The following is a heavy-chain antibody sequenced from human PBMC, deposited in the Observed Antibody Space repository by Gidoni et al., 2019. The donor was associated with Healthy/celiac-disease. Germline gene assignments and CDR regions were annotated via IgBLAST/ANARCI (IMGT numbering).Heavy chain of an antibody. D-gene: IGHD5-12*01. Sequence: EVQLLEAGGGLVQPGGSLRLSCAAPGFTVSSYAMSWVRPAPGKGLEWVSSISGSGGSTYYADSVKGRFTISRDNSKNTLYLQMNSLRAEDTAVYYCAKNPTPIDGYNFDYWGQGTLVTVSS. J-gene: IGHJ4*02. CDR2: ISGSGGST. CDR3: AKNPTPIDGYNFDY. CDR1: GFTVSSYA. V-gene: IGHV3-23*01.